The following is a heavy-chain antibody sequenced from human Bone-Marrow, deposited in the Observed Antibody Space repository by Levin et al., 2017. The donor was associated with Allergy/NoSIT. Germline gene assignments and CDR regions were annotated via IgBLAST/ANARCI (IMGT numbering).Heavy chain of an antibody. Sequence: SVKVSCKASGGTFSTYSISWVRQAPGVGLEWMGGTVPIYGTVNYAQKFQGRVTITADELHLTSLRPDDTAVYYCATGRENTTANCFEYWGQGTPVTVSS. CDR3: ATGRENTTANCFEY. V-gene: IGHV1-69*13. CDR1: GGTFSTYS. J-gene: IGHJ4*02. CDR2: TVPIYGTV. D-gene: IGHD3-10*01.